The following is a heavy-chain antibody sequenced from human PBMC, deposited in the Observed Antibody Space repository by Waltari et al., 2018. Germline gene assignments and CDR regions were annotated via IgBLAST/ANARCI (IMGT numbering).Heavy chain of an antibody. CDR1: GFTFSSYA. V-gene: IGHV3-23*01. Sequence: EVQLLESGGGLVQPGGSLRLSCAASGFTFSSYALSWVRQAPGKGLEWVSAISGSGGSTYYADSVKGRFTISRDNSKNTLYLQMNSLRAEDTAVYYCATQGWMVLLWFGEFYFDYWGQGTLVTVSS. CDR3: ATQGWMVLLWFGEFYFDY. D-gene: IGHD3-10*01. CDR2: ISGSGGST. J-gene: IGHJ4*02.